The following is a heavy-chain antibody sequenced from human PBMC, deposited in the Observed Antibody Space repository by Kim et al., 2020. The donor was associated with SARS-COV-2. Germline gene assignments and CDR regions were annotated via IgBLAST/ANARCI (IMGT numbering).Heavy chain of an antibody. CDR2: INHSGST. J-gene: IGHJ4*02. CDR1: GGFFSGYY. D-gene: IGHD3-16*01. V-gene: IGHV4-34*01. CDR3: ARDGLGGFDY. Sequence: SETLSLTCAVYGGFFSGYYWSWIRQPPGKGLEWIGEINHSGSTNYNPSLKSRVTISVDTSKNQFSLKLSSVTAADTAVYYCARDGLGGFDYWGQGTLVTVSS.